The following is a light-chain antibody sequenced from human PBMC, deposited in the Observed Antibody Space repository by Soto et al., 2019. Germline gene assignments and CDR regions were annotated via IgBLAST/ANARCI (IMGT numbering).Light chain of an antibody. CDR3: SSYTSDSTYV. CDR1: SSDVGGYNY. J-gene: IGLJ1*01. Sequence: QSALTHPSSVSGSPGQSITISCTGTSSDVGGYNYVSWYQEHPGKAPKLMIYDVSNRPSGVSNRFSGSKSGNTASLTISGLQAEDEADYYCSSYTSDSTYVFGTGTKLTVL. V-gene: IGLV2-14*01. CDR2: DVS.